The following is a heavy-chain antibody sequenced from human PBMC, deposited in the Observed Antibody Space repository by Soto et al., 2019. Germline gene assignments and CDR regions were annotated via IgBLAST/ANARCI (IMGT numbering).Heavy chain of an antibody. CDR2: IYYSGST. Sequence: SETLSLTCTVSGGSISSGSYYWGWIRQPPGKGLEWIGSIYYSGSTYYNPSLKSRVTISVDTSKNQFSLKLSSVTAADTAVYYCARRQGGGGRWLQSLDYYYYGMDVWGQGTTVTVS. J-gene: IGHJ6*02. V-gene: IGHV4-39*01. CDR3: ARRQGGGGRWLQSLDYYYYGMDV. D-gene: IGHD3-16*01. CDR1: GGSISSGSYY.